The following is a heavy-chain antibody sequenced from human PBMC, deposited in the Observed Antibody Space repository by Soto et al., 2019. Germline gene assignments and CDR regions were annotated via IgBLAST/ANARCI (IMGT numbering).Heavy chain of an antibody. CDR2: IIPIFGTA. J-gene: IGHJ2*01. V-gene: IGHV1-69*13. Sequence: SVKVSFKDSEVTFSSYAIICVRPAPGQGLEWMGGIIPIFGTANYAQKFQGRVTITADESTSTAYMELSSLRSEDTAVYYCARIGSGGSDWYFDLWGRGTLVTGSS. CDR1: EVTFSSYA. D-gene: IGHD6-25*01. CDR3: ARIGSGGSDWYFDL.